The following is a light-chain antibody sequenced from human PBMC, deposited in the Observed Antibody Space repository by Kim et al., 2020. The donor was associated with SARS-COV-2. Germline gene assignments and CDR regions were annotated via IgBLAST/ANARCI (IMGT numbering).Light chain of an antibody. CDR3: QQYYTTPYT. V-gene: IGKV4-1*01. Sequence: RATINGKSSQSVLYSSNNQNYLAWYQQKPGQPPQLLIYWASTRQSGVPDRFSGSGSGTDFTLSISSLQAEDVAVYYCQQYYTTPYTFGQGTKLEI. CDR2: WAS. J-gene: IGKJ2*01. CDR1: QSVLYSSNNQNY.